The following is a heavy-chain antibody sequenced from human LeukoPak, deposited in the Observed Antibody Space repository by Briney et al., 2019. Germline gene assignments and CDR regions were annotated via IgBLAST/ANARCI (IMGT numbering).Heavy chain of an antibody. Sequence: GGSLRLSCAASGFTVSSNYMSWVRQAPGKGLEWVSGLNWNGGSTGYADSVKGRLTISRDNAKNSLYLQMNSLRAEDTALYYCARVLTGNDYWGQGTLVTVSS. CDR3: ARVLTGNDY. CDR2: LNWNGGST. CDR1: GFTVSSNY. D-gene: IGHD1-1*01. V-gene: IGHV3-20*04. J-gene: IGHJ4*02.